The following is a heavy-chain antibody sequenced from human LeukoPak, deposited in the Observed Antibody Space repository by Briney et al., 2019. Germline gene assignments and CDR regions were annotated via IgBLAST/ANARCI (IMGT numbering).Heavy chain of an antibody. D-gene: IGHD2-2*03. CDR1: GYTFTGYY. CDR2: INPNSGGT. J-gene: IGHJ5*02. Sequence: ASVKVSCKASGYTFTGYYMHWVRQAPGQGLEWMGWINPNSGGTNYAQKFQGRVTMTRDTSISTAYMELSRLRSGDTAVYYCASVGYCSSTSYSPYNWFDPWGQGTLVTVSS. CDR3: ASVGYCSSTSYSPYNWFDP. V-gene: IGHV1-2*02.